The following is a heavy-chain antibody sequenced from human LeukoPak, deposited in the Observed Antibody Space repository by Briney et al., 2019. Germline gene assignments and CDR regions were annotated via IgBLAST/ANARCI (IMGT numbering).Heavy chain of an antibody. CDR2: IIPIFGTA. D-gene: IGHD3-9*01. J-gene: IGHJ4*02. V-gene: IGHV1-69*06. Sequence: ASVKVSCKASGGTFSSYAISWVRQAPGQGLEWMGGIIPIFGTANYAQKFQGRVTITADKSTSTAYMELSSLRSEDTAVYYCARDRDILTGYQFDYWGQGTLVTVSS. CDR1: GGTFSSYA. CDR3: ARDRDILTGYQFDY.